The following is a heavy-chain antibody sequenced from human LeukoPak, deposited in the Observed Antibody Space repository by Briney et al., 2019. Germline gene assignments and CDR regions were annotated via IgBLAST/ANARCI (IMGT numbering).Heavy chain of an antibody. CDR3: ARGPLSSSWYNILQH. CDR1: GGTFSSYA. D-gene: IGHD6-13*01. Sequence: GASVKVSCKASGGTFSSYAISWVRQAPGQGLEWMGRIIPIFGTANYAQKFQGRVTITADESTSTAYMELSSLRSEDTAVYYCARGPLSSSWYNILQHWGQGTLVTVSS. CDR2: IIPIFGTA. V-gene: IGHV1-69*13. J-gene: IGHJ1*01.